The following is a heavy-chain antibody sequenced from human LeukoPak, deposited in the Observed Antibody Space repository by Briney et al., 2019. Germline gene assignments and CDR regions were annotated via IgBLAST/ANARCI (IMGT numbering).Heavy chain of an antibody. Sequence: PSETLSLTCAVYGGSFSGYYWSWIRQPPGKGLEWIGEINHSGSTNYNPSLKSRVTISVDTSKNQFSLKLSSVTAADTAVYYCASVPTANGLDYWGQGTLVTVSS. V-gene: IGHV4-34*01. CDR1: GGSFSGYY. J-gene: IGHJ4*02. CDR2: INHSGST. D-gene: IGHD5-18*01. CDR3: ASVPTANGLDY.